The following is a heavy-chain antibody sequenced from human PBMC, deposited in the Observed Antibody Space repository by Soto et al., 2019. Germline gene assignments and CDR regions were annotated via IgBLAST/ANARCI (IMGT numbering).Heavy chain of an antibody. CDR2: VNSDGSRT. J-gene: IGHJ4*02. Sequence: GGSLRLSCAASGITFSNYWMHWARQAPGKGLVWVSRVNSDGSRTNYADSVKGRFTISRDNAKNTLYLQMNSLRAEDTAVYYCAVAVAGPTAIGYWGQGTLVTVSS. D-gene: IGHD6-19*01. CDR3: AVAVAGPTAIGY. V-gene: IGHV3-74*01. CDR1: GITFSNYW.